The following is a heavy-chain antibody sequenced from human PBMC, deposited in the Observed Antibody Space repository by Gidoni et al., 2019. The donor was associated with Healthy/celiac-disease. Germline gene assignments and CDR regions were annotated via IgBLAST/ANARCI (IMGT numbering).Heavy chain of an antibody. CDR2: ISSSSSYT. D-gene: IGHD3-10*01. J-gene: IGHJ6*02. V-gene: IGHV3-11*05. CDR1: GFTFSDYY. CDR3: ARDLFVGSGSYQMGYYYGMDV. Sequence: QVQLVESGGGLVKPGGSLRLSCAASGFTFSDYYMSWIRQAPGKGLEWVSYISSSSSYTNYADSVKGRFTISRDNAKNSLYLQMNSLRAEDTAVYYCARDLFVGSGSYQMGYYYGMDVWGQGTTVTVSS.